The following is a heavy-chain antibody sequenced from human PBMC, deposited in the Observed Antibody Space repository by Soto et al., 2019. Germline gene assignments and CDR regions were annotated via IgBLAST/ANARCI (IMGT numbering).Heavy chain of an antibody. D-gene: IGHD4-17*01. CDR1: GGSLSNYG. Sequence: QVQLVQSGAEVKKPGSSVKVSCKASGGSLSNYGISWVRQAPGQGLEWMGGIIPVFGTANHAQKFQGRVTTTADESTSIVYMDVTSLRSEDTAVYYCARGDATKIVVTTYYGMDVWGQGTTVTVSS. CDR3: ARGDATKIVVTTYYGMDV. V-gene: IGHV1-69*12. J-gene: IGHJ6*02. CDR2: IIPVFGTA.